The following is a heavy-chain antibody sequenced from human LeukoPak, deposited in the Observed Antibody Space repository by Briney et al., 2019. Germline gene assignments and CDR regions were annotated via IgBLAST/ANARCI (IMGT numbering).Heavy chain of an antibody. CDR2: IYTSGST. CDR1: GGSISSYY. J-gene: IGHJ6*03. Sequence: SETLSLTCTVSGGSISSYYWSWIRQPAGKGLEWIGRIYTSGSTNYNPSLMSRVTMSVDTSKNQFSLKLSSVTAADTAVYYCARDFLLPPYYYYYMDVWGKGTTVTISS. V-gene: IGHV4-4*07. D-gene: IGHD3-22*01. CDR3: ARDFLLPPYYYYYMDV.